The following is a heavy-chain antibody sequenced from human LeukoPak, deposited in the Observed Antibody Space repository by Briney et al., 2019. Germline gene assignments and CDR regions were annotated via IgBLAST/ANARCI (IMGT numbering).Heavy chain of an antibody. J-gene: IGHJ5*02. V-gene: IGHV4-31*03. CDR2: IYYSGST. Sequence: SQTLSLTCTVSGGSISSGGYYWSWIRQHPGKGLEWIGYIYYSGSTYYNPSLKSRVTISVDTSKNQFSLKLSSVTAADTAVYYCARAAVYGSGSYYRWFDPWGQGTLVTVSS. CDR3: ARAAVYGSGSYYRWFDP. D-gene: IGHD3-10*01. CDR1: GGSISSGGYY.